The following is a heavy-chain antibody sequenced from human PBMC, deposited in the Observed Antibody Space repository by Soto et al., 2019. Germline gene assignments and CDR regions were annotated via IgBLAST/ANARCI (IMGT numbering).Heavy chain of an antibody. CDR2: INPNNGAT. Sequence: VSCKASGYIFTGNYMHWVRQAPGQGLEYMGLINPNNGATNYAQNFQGRVTMTWDTSINTAYMEVRRLRSDDTAVYSCAPHSPDSRGYFDHWGQGTLVTVSS. D-gene: IGHD3-22*01. J-gene: IGHJ4*02. V-gene: IGHV1-2*02. CDR1: GYIFTGNY. CDR3: APHSPDSRGYFDH.